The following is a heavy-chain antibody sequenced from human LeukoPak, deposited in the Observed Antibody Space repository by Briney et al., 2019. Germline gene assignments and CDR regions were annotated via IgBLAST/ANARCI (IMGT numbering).Heavy chain of an antibody. Sequence: PGGSLRLSCAASGFTFSSYAMNWVRQAPGKGLEWVSTISGSGGNTYYADSVKGRFTISRDNSKNTLYLQMNSLRAEDTAVYYCAKGRITMIVVVITYFDYWGQGTLVTVSP. D-gene: IGHD3-22*01. CDR2: ISGSGGNT. V-gene: IGHV3-23*01. CDR3: AKGRITMIVVVITYFDY. CDR1: GFTFSSYA. J-gene: IGHJ4*02.